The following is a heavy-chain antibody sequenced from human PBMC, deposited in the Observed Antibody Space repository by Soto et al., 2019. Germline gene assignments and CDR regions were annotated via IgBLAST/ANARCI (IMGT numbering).Heavy chain of an antibody. D-gene: IGHD6-6*01. CDR1: GGSISSLSYY. CDR3: ARHRARNWFDP. Sequence: QLQLQESGPGLVKPSETLSLTCIVSGGSISSLSYYWGWIRQPPGKGLEWIGSIYYSGCTYYNPSLKSRVTISVDTSKNQFSLKLSSVTAADTAVFYCARHRARNWFDPWGQGTLVTVSS. CDR2: IYYSGCT. J-gene: IGHJ5*02. V-gene: IGHV4-39*01.